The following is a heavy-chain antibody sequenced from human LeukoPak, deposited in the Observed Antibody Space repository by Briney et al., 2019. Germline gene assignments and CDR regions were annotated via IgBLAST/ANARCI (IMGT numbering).Heavy chain of an antibody. CDR3: AIIAGGDAFDI. V-gene: IGHV3-33*01. D-gene: IGHD6-13*01. CDR1: GFTFSSYG. J-gene: IGHJ3*02. Sequence: GRSLRLSCAASGFTFSSYGMHWVRQAPGKGLEWVAVIWYDGSNKYYADSVKGRFTISRDNSKNTLYLQMNSLRAEDTAVYYCAIIAGGDAFDIWGQGTMVTVSS. CDR2: IWYDGSNK.